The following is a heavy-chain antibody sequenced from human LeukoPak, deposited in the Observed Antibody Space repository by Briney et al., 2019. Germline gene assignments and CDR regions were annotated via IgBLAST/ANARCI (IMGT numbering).Heavy chain of an antibody. J-gene: IGHJ4*02. CDR1: GFIFSSYA. Sequence: LPGGSLRLSCAASGFIFSSYAMSWVRQAPGKGLEWVSDISGSGTNTYYADSVKGRFTISRDYSSNTLYLQMDSLRAEDTALYYCAASAYYVAAADAYWGQGTLVTVSS. D-gene: IGHD3-22*01. CDR2: ISGSGTNT. CDR3: AASAYYVAAADAY. V-gene: IGHV3-23*01.